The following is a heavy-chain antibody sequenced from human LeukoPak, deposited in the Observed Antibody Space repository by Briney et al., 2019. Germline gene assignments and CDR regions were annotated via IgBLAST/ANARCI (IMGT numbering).Heavy chain of an antibody. J-gene: IGHJ4*02. CDR3: AKGYYDILTGYLNYFDY. Sequence: GGSLRLSCAASGFTFSSYAMSWVRQAPGKGLEWVSAISGSGGSTYYADSVKGRFTISRDNSKNTLYLQMNSLRAEDTAVYYCAKGYYDILTGYLNYFDYWGQGTLVTVSS. CDR2: ISGSGGST. D-gene: IGHD3-9*01. CDR1: GFTFSSYA. V-gene: IGHV3-23*01.